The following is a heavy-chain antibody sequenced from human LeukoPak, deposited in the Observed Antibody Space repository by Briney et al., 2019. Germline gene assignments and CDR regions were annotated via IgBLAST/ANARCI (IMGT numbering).Heavy chain of an antibody. Sequence: GGSLRLSCSASGFTFSTYAMHWVRQAPGKGLEYVSSINTNGGSAYYADSVKGRFTISRDNSKNTLYLQMDSLRAEDTAVYYCARELPPVMKYYFDYWGQGTLVTVSS. V-gene: IGHV3-64*04. D-gene: IGHD4-11*01. CDR2: INTNGGSA. CDR3: ARELPPVMKYYFDY. J-gene: IGHJ4*02. CDR1: GFTFSTYA.